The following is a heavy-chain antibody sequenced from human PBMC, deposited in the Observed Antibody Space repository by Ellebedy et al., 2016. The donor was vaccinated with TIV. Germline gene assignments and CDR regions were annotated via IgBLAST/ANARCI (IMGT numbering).Heavy chain of an antibody. D-gene: IGHD3-16*01. V-gene: IGHV4-39*01. CDR3: ARRNMIHPDY. Sequence: SETLSLTXTVSGGSISSSSYYWGWIRQPPGKGLEWIGSIYYSGSTYYNPSLKSRVTISVDTSKNQFSLKLSSVTAADTAVYYCARRNMIHPDYWGQGTLVTVSS. CDR2: IYYSGST. CDR1: GGSISSSSYY. J-gene: IGHJ4*02.